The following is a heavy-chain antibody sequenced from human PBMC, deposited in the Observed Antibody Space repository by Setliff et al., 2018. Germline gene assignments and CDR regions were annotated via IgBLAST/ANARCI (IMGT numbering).Heavy chain of an antibody. CDR3: ARGAPGWELLSWFDP. D-gene: IGHD1-26*01. V-gene: IGHV4-61*02. CDR1: VGSISSGSYY. CDR2: IYSSGST. Sequence: TLSLTCTVSVGSISSGSYYWSWIRQPAGKGLEWIGRIYSSGSTKYNPSLKSRVTISGDTSKNQFSLKLSSVTAADTAVYYCARGAPGWELLSWFDPWGQGTLVTVSS. J-gene: IGHJ5*02.